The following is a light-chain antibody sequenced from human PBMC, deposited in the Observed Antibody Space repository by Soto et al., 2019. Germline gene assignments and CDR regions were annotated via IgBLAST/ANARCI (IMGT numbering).Light chain of an antibody. CDR1: QGITNY. J-gene: IGKJ1*01. V-gene: IGKV1D-13*01. Sequence: IQMTQSPSSLSASVGDRVTITCRASQGITNYLALYQQKPGKAPKILIYHASSLETGVPSRFSGSGSGTEFTLTISSLQSEDFAEYHCQQYNNWPQTFGQGTKVDIK. CDR2: HAS. CDR3: QQYNNWPQT.